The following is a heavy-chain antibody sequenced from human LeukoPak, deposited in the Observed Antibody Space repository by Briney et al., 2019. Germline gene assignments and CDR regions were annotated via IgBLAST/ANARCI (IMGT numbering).Heavy chain of an antibody. CDR1: GFTFSTYG. V-gene: IGHV3-23*01. CDR3: ATKRNIVTTSADDF. Sequence: GGSLRLSCGASGFTFSTYGMSWVRQAPGKGLEWVSGITGSGGDTYYADSVKGRFTISRDNSKNTLYLQMTSLRAEDTAAYHCATKRNIVTTSADDFWGQGTLVTVSS. D-gene: IGHD2/OR15-2a*01. CDR2: ITGSGGDT. J-gene: IGHJ4*02.